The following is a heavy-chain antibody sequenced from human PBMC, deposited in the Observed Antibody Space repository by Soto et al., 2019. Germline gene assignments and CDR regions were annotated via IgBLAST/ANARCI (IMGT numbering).Heavy chain of an antibody. Sequence: QVQLVQSGGEVKKPGASVKVSCKTSGYSFTTYGISWVRQAPGQGLEWMGWISAYNGNTNYAQKLQGRVTKTTDTSTSTAYMELRSLRSDDTAVHYCAREGPAPYYYYGMDVWGHGSTVTVSS. V-gene: IGHV1-18*01. CDR3: AREGPAPYYYYGMDV. CDR1: GYSFTTYG. J-gene: IGHJ6*02. CDR2: ISAYNGNT.